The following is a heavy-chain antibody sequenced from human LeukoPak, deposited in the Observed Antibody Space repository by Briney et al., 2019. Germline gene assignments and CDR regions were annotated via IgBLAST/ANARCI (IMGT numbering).Heavy chain of an antibody. CDR1: GFTFSSYG. CDR2: IRYDGINK. Sequence: GGSLRLSCVASGFTFSSYGMHWVRQAPGKGLGWVAFIRYDGINKYYADSVKGRFTISRDNSKNTLYLQMNSLRAEDTAVYYCAKDRVVSREPAAFDIWGQGTMVTVSS. D-gene: IGHD2-15*01. V-gene: IGHV3-30*02. J-gene: IGHJ3*02. CDR3: AKDRVVSREPAAFDI.